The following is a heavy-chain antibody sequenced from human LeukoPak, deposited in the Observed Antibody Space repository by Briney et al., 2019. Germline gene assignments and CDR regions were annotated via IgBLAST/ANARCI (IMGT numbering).Heavy chain of an antibody. D-gene: IGHD1-26*01. V-gene: IGHV3-33*01. Sequence: PGGSLRLSCAASGFTFSSYGMHWVRQAPGKGLEWVAVIWYDGSNKYYADSVKGRFTISRDNSKNTLYLQMNSLRAEDTAVYYCAREYRVAWFDYWGQGTLVTVSS. CDR1: GFTFSSYG. CDR2: IWYDGSNK. J-gene: IGHJ4*02. CDR3: AREYRVAWFDY.